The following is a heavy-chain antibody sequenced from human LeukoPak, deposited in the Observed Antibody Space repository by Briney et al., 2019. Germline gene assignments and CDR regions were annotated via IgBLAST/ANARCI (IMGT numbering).Heavy chain of an antibody. CDR1: GFTFSSYA. CDR3: AKDGLGIWSRGYFDY. J-gene: IGHJ4*02. V-gene: IGHV3-23*01. D-gene: IGHD7-27*01. CDR2: ISGSGGST. Sequence: PGGSLRLSCAASGFTFSSYAMSWVRQAPGKGLEWVSAISGSGGSTNYADSVMGRFTISRDNSKNTLYLQMNSLRAEDTAVYYCAKDGLGIWSRGYFDYWGQGTLVTVSS.